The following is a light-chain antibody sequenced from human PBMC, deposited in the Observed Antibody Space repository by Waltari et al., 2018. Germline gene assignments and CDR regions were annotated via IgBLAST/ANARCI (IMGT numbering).Light chain of an antibody. CDR2: GAS. V-gene: IGKV3-20*01. CDR3: QQYSASTGT. CDR1: QTLNSKY. J-gene: IGKJ1*01. Sequence: ELVLPQSPGTMSLSPGDRATLSCRASQTLNSKYLAWYQQKPGQAPRLLIHGASSRAIGIPDRFSGSGSGTDFTLTITRLQPEDSGVYYCQQYSASTGTFGQGTKVEIK.